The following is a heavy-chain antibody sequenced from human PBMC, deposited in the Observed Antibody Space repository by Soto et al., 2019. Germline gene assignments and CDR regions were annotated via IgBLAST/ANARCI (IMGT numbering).Heavy chain of an antibody. Sequence: GGSLRLSCEASGFTFSGFDMHWVRQPTGKGLEWVSTIGTAGDTYYAVSVKGRSTISRDNAKNSLSLQMNSLRAGDTAVYFCARGQEVGAHFFDSWGQGTQVTVSS. D-gene: IGHD2-15*01. CDR1: GFTFSGFD. V-gene: IGHV3-13*01. J-gene: IGHJ4*02. CDR2: IGTAGDT. CDR3: ARGQEVGAHFFDS.